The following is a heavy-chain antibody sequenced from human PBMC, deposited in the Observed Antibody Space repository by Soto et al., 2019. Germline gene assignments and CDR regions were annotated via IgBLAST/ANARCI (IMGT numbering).Heavy chain of an antibody. CDR3: AHRRRYDYIWGSYDY. V-gene: IGHV2-5*02. CDR1: GFSLSTSGVG. Sequence: QITLKESGPTLVKPTQTFTLTCTFYGFSLSTSGVGVGWIRNPPGKALELLALIYWDEDNRYSPSLKSRLTITEDTSKNQVVLTMTNMDPVDTATYYCAHRRRYDYIWGSYDYWGQGTLVTVSS. J-gene: IGHJ4*02. CDR2: IYWDEDN. D-gene: IGHD3-16*01.